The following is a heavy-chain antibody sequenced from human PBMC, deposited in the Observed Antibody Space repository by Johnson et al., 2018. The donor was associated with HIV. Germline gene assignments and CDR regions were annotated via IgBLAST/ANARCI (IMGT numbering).Heavy chain of an antibody. Sequence: VQLVESGGGLVQPGGSLRLSCAASGFTVSSYYMSWVRQAPGKGLEWVSVLFSGGSIYFADSVKGRFTISRDNSKNTLYLQMNSLRAEDTAVYYCAKIGDTAMVTGAFDIWGQGTMVTVSS. V-gene: IGHV3-66*01. CDR1: GFTVSSYY. CDR3: AKIGDTAMVTGAFDI. J-gene: IGHJ3*02. CDR2: LFSGGSI. D-gene: IGHD5-18*01.